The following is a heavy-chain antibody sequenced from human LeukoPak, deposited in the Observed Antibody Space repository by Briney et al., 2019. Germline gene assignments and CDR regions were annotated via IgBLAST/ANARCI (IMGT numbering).Heavy chain of an antibody. D-gene: IGHD3-3*01. CDR2: IYYSGST. CDR1: GGSISSYY. Sequence: PSETLSLTCTVSGGSISSYYWSWIRQPPGKGLEWIGYIYYSGSTNYNPSLKSRVTISVDTSKNQFSLKLSSVTAADTAVYYCARAGFLEWLSLEYYMDVWGKGTTVTVSS. V-gene: IGHV4-59*01. CDR3: ARAGFLEWLSLEYYMDV. J-gene: IGHJ6*03.